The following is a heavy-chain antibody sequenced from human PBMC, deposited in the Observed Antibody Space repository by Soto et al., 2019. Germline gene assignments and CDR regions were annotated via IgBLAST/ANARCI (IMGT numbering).Heavy chain of an antibody. CDR1: GYTFTGYY. CDR3: ARARGQQLANWFDP. D-gene: IGHD6-13*01. CDR2: INPNSGGT. V-gene: IGHV1-2*04. J-gene: IGHJ5*02. Sequence: ASVKVSCKASGYTFTGYYMHWVRQAPGQGLEWMGWINPNSGGTNYAQKFQGWVTMTRDTSISTAYMELNRLTSDDTAIYYCARARGQQLANWFDPWGQGTLVTVSS.